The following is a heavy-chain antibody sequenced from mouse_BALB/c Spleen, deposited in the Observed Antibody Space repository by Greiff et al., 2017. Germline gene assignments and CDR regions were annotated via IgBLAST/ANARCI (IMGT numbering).Heavy chain of an antibody. V-gene: IGHV14-4*02. CDR3: NAWRGNYFFDY. J-gene: IGHJ2*01. D-gene: IGHD2-1*01. CDR2: IDPENGDT. Sequence: EVKLMESGAELVRSGASVKLSCTASGFNIKDYYMHWVKQRPEQGLEWIGWIDPENGDTEYAPKFKGKATMTADTSSNTAYLQLSSLTSEDTAVYYCNAWRGNYFFDYWGQGTTLTVSS. CDR1: GFNIKDYY.